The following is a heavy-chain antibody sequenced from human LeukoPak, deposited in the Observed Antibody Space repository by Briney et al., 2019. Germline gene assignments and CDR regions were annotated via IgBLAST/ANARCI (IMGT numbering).Heavy chain of an antibody. CDR3: ARDPSNTSGNHAWFDY. D-gene: IGHD2-15*01. CDR2: VSCYNGNT. Sequence: GASVKVSFKASAYTFTRYGISWVRPAPGQGLEWMGWVSCYNGNTHYAQNYQGRLTLTTDTSTSTVYMELRSLRSDDAAVYYCARDPSNTSGNHAWFDYWGQGTLVTVSS. J-gene: IGHJ4*02. V-gene: IGHV1-18*01. CDR1: AYTFTRYG.